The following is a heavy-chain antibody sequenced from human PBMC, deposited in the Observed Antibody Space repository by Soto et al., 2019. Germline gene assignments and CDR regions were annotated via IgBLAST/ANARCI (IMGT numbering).Heavy chain of an antibody. J-gene: IGHJ4*02. D-gene: IGHD3-16*01. CDR3: AAVMGSDYDYVWGSLTFDD. CDR1: GFIFRSTA. V-gene: IGHV3-23*01. Sequence: GGSLRLSCAASGFIFRSTAMAWVRQAPGKGLEWVSHISGSGVSTYFSDSVKGRFTISRDNSNNTLYLQMNSLRAEDTAVYFCAAVMGSDYDYVWGSLTFDDWGQGTLVTVSS. CDR2: ISGSGVST.